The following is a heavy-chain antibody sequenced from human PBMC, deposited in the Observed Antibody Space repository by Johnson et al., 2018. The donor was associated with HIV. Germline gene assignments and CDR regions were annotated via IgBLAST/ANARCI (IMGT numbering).Heavy chain of an antibody. J-gene: IGHJ3*02. CDR1: GFIFSTYE. V-gene: IGHV3-48*03. Sequence: VQLVESGGGLVQPGGSLRLSCAASGFIFSTYEMNWVRQAPGKGLEWVSYISSSGSTIYYADSVKGRFTISRDNAKNSLYLQMNSLRAEDTALYYCARGRLFDAFDIWGQGTMVTVSS. D-gene: IGHD2-21*01. CDR3: ARGRLFDAFDI. CDR2: ISSSGSTI.